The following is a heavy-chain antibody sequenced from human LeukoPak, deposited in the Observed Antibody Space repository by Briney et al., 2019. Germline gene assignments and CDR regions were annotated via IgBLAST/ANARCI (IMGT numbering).Heavy chain of an antibody. D-gene: IGHD4-17*01. V-gene: IGHV1-69*13. CDR3: ARVGGGECCDYGGGY. CDR1: GGTFSSYA. CDR2: IIPIFGTA. Sequence: SVKVSCKASGGTFSSYAISWVRQAPGQGLEWMGGIIPIFGTANYAQKFQGRVTITADESTSTAYMELSSLRSEDTAVYLCARVGGGECCDYGGGYWGQGTLVTVSS. J-gene: IGHJ4*02.